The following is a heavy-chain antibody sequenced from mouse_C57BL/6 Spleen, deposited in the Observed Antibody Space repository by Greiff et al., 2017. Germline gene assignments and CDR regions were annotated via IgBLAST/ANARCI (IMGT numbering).Heavy chain of an antibody. Sequence: VQLQQSGAELVRPGTSVKVSCKASGYAFTNYLIEWVKQRPGQGLEWIGVINPGSGGTNYNEKFKGMATLTADKSSSTAYMQLSSLTSEDSAVYFCARGRSGYQYYFDYWGQGTTLTVSS. CDR3: ARGRSGYQYYFDY. CDR1: GYAFTNYL. V-gene: IGHV1-54*01. D-gene: IGHD3-2*02. J-gene: IGHJ2*01. CDR2: INPGSGGT.